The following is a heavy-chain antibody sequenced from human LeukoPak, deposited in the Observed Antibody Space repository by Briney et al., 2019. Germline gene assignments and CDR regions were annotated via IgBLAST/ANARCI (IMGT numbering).Heavy chain of an antibody. J-gene: IGHJ5*02. CDR3: ARPRGAAAGTFGFDP. CDR1: GFTLTSYV. Sequence: GGSLRLSCAASGFTLTSYVMHWVRQAPGKGLQWVALISYDGSNKYYADSVKGRFTISRDNSKSTLYLQMNSLRAEDTAVYYCARPRGAAAGTFGFDPWGQGTLVTVSS. V-gene: IGHV3-30*03. D-gene: IGHD6-13*01. CDR2: ISYDGSNK.